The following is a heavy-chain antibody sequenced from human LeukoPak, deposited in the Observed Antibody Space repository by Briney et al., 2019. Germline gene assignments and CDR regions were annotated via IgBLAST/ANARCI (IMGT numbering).Heavy chain of an antibody. CDR1: GGTFSSYA. J-gene: IGHJ4*02. V-gene: IGHV1-69*13. CDR2: IIPIFGTA. Sequence: SVKFSCKASGGTFSSYAISWVRQAPGQGLEWMGGIIPIFGTANYAQKFQGRVTITADESTSTAYMELSSLRSEDTAVYYCARDRELELRYFDYWGQGTLVTVSS. D-gene: IGHD1-7*01. CDR3: ARDRELELRYFDY.